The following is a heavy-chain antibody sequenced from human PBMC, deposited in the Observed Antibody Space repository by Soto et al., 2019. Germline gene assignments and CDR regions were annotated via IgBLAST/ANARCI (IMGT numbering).Heavy chain of an antibody. J-gene: IGHJ4*02. CDR3: ARDARDADYDY. V-gene: IGHV3-48*02. CDR2: IHSIRSII. CDR1: GFTFSSHA. D-gene: IGHD3-16*01. Sequence: EVQLVESGGGLVQPGGSLRLSCAVSGFTFSSHAMNWVRQAPGKGLEWVAYIHSIRSIIYYADSVKGRFTISRDNAKKSLSLHMDSPRDEDSAVYYCARDARDADYDYWGQGTLVTVSS.